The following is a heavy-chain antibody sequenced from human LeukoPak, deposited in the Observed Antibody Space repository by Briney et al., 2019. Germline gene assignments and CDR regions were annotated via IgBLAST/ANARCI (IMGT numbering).Heavy chain of an antibody. CDR1: GFSVSSNY. CDR3: ARLYDSSAYGAFDI. Sequence: GGSLRLSCAASGFSVSSNYMGWVRQAPGKELEWVSIIYSAGSTYYPDSVKGRFTISRDNSQNMLYLQMDSLRAEDTAVYYCARLYDSSAYGAFDIWGQGTMVTLSS. J-gene: IGHJ3*02. CDR2: IYSAGST. D-gene: IGHD3-22*01. V-gene: IGHV3-66*02.